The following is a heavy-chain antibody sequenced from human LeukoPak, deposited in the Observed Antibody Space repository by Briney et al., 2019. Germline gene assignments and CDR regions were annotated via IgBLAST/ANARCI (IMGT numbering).Heavy chain of an antibody. D-gene: IGHD3-3*01. CDR3: ARDASNIDFAPYFYYMDV. CDR1: GFTLSFYS. CDR2: IGRSSQYI. V-gene: IGHV3-21*01. J-gene: IGHJ6*03. Sequence: GGSLRLSCTASGFTLSFYSMHWVRQAPGKGLEWVPSIGRSSQYIYYGDSVRGRFTISRDNAKNSLYLDMNSPRAEDTAVYYCARDASNIDFAPYFYYMDVWGKGTTVTVSS.